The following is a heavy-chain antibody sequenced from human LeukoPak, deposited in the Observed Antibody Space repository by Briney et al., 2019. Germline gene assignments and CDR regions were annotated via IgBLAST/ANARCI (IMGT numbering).Heavy chain of an antibody. CDR1: GFTFGDYA. CDR2: IRSKAYGGTT. V-gene: IGHV3-49*03. Sequence: PGGSLRLSCTASGFTFGDYAMSWFRQAPGKGLEWVGFIRSKAYGGTTEYAASVKGRFTISRDDSKSIAYLQMNSLKTEDTAVYYCTRVIRPLIDYYYYYGMDVWGQGTTVTVSS. D-gene: IGHD3-16*01. J-gene: IGHJ6*02. CDR3: TRVIRPLIDYYYYYGMDV.